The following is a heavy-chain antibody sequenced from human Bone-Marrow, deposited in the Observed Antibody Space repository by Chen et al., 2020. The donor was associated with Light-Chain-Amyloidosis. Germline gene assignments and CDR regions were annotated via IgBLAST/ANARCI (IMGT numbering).Heavy chain of an antibody. CDR3: AKSRQQWLVRDAFDI. D-gene: IGHD6-19*01. V-gene: IGHV1-2*02. J-gene: IGHJ3*02. CDR1: GHSLNGYY. CDR2: ISASSGGT. Sequence: QGPLVQSGAEVKKPGASVRVSCRASGHSLNGYYIHWVRQAPGQGLEWMGWISASSGGTDYTQKFQGRVTMTRDTSITTAYMELLSLLFSPPAISSFAKSRQQWLVRDAFDIWGQGTMLTVSS.